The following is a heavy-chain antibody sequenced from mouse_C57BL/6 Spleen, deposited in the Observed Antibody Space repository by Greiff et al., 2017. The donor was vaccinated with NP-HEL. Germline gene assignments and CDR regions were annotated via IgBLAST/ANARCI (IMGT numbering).Heavy chain of an antibody. D-gene: IGHD1-1*01. Sequence: VQLQQSGPELVKPGASVKMSCKASGYTFTDYNMHWVKQSHGKSLEWIGYINPNNGGTSYTQKFTGKATLTVTKSSRTAYMGRRSLTSEDSAVYYGARVGDYYGSSSFDDWGQGTTLTVSS. CDR2: INPNNGGT. J-gene: IGHJ2*01. V-gene: IGHV1-22*01. CDR3: ARVGDYYGSSSFDD. CDR1: GYTFTDYN.